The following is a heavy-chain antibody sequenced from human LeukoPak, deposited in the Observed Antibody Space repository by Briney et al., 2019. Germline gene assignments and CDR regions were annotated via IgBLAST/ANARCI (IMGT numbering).Heavy chain of an antibody. CDR2: ISGSGGST. D-gene: IGHD5-12*01. Sequence: GGSLRLSCAASGFTFSSYAMSWVRQAPGKELEWVSAISGSGGSTYYADSVKGRFTISRDNSKNTLYLQMNSLRAEDTAVYYCAKGMDIVATIMGIDYWGQGTLVTVSS. CDR3: AKGMDIVATIMGIDY. J-gene: IGHJ4*02. CDR1: GFTFSSYA. V-gene: IGHV3-23*01.